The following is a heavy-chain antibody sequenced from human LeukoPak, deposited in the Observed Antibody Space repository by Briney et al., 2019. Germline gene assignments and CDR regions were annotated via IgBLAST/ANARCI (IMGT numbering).Heavy chain of an antibody. D-gene: IGHD3-22*01. V-gene: IGHV1-18*01. CDR1: GYTFTSYG. J-gene: IGHJ5*02. CDR3: ARDTNGNYYGSSGHSTTGFDP. CDR2: ISAYNGNT. Sequence: ASVKVSCKASGYTFTSYGISWVRQAPGQGLEWMGWISAYNGNTNYAQKLQGRVTMTTDTPTSTAYMELRSLRSDDTAVYYCARDTNGNYYGSSGHSTTGFDPWGQGTLVTVSS.